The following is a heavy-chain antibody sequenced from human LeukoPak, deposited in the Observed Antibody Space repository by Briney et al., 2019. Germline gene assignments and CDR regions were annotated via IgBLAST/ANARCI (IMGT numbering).Heavy chain of an antibody. CDR3: ARTPPKGDIDY. CDR1: GYTFTSYD. J-gene: IGHJ4*02. CDR2: MSASSGNT. V-gene: IGHV1-8*01. Sequence: ASVKVSCKASGYTFTSYDINWVRQATGQGLEWLGWMSASSGNTGYARKFQGRVSMTRATSISTAYLELSSLTLEDTAVYYCARTPPKGDIDYWGQGTLVAVSS.